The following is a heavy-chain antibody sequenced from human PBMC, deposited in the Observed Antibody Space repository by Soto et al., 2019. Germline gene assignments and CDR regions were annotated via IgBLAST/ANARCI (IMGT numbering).Heavy chain of an antibody. CDR1: GGSISSSSYY. CDR3: AGNPPYYFDY. CDR2: IYYSGST. V-gene: IGHV4-39*01. J-gene: IGHJ4*02. Sequence: QLQLQESGPGLVKPSETLSLTCTVSGGSISSSSYYWGWIRQPPGKGLEWIGSIYYSGSTYYNPSLKXXVXIXGDTSKHQFSLKLSSVTAADTAVYYCAGNPPYYFDYWGQGTLVTVSS.